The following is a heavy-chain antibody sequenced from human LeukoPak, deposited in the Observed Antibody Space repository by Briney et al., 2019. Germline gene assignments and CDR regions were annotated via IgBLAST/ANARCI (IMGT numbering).Heavy chain of an antibody. V-gene: IGHV4-61*02. J-gene: IGHJ5*02. CDR3: AREVPDTAFNWFAP. Sequence: PSETLSLTCTVSGGSVSSGFYYWSWIRQPAGKGLEWIGRIDNSGTTNYNPSLKSRVTISLDTSKNQFSLKLSSVTAADTAVYYCAREVPDTAFNWFAPWGQGTLVTVSS. CDR1: GGSVSSGFYY. D-gene: IGHD5-18*01. CDR2: IDNSGTT.